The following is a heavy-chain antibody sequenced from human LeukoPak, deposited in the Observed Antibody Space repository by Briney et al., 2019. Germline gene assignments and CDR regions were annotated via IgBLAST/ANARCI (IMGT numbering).Heavy chain of an antibody. CDR3: ASPYSYYYDSSGLRAAEAFDI. CDR2: MNPNSGNT. Sequence: GASVKVSCKASGGTFSSYAISWVRQAPGQGLEWMGWMNPNSGNTGYAQKFQGRVTMTRNTSISTAYMELSSLRSEDTAVYYCASPYSYYYDSSGLRAAEAFDIWGQGTMVTVSS. CDR1: GGTFSSYA. J-gene: IGHJ3*02. D-gene: IGHD3-22*01. V-gene: IGHV1-8*02.